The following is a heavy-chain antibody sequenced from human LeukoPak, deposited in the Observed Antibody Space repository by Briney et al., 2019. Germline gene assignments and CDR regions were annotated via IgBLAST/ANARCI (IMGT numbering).Heavy chain of an antibody. Sequence: SVKVSCKASGGTFSSYAVSWVRQAPGQGLEWMGRIIPILGIANYAQKFQGRVTITADKSTSTAYMELSSLRSEDTAVYYCARVSVVVVPAAILYYGMDVWGQGTTVTVSS. D-gene: IGHD2-2*02. CDR2: IIPILGIA. CDR1: GGTFSSYA. CDR3: ARVSVVVVPAAILYYGMDV. V-gene: IGHV1-69*04. J-gene: IGHJ6*02.